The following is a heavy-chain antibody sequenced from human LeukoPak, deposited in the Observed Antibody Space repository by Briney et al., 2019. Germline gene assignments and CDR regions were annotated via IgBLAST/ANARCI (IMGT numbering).Heavy chain of an antibody. V-gene: IGHV3-7*03. CDR3: ARDEI. Sequence: GGSLRLSCAASRFTFSNYGVNWVRQAPGKGLEWVAIIKEDGSEKYYVDSVKGRFTISRDNAKKSLFLQMSSLGAEDTAVYYCARDEIWGQGTMVTVSS. CDR1: RFTFSNYG. J-gene: IGHJ3*02. CDR2: IKEDGSEK.